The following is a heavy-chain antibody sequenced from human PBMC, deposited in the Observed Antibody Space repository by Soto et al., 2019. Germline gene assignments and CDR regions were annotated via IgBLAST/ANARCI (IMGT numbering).Heavy chain of an antibody. CDR2: IWYDGSNK. J-gene: IGHJ6*02. D-gene: IGHD5-18*01. CDR1: GFTFSIYG. CDR3: ARDRYSYGYKDGMDV. V-gene: IGHV3-33*01. Sequence: VQLVESGGGVVQPGRSLRLSCAASGFTFSIYGMHWVRQAPGKGLEWVAVIWYDGSNKYYADSVKGRFTISRDNSKNTLHLQMNSLRAEDTAVYYCARDRYSYGYKDGMDVWGQGTTVTVSS.